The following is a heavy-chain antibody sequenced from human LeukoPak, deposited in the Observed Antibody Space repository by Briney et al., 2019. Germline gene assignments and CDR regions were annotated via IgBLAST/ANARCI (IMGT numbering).Heavy chain of an antibody. J-gene: IGHJ4*02. CDR1: GFTFSGFY. CDR2: ISASGNTM. CDR3: ARDGSGSYDQ. D-gene: IGHD3-10*01. V-gene: IGHV3-11*01. Sequence: PGGSLRLSCAASGFTFSGFYMFWIRQAPGKGLEWISYISASGNTMYYGDSVKGRFTISRDNARNSLYLQMNSLRAEDTAVYYCARDGSGSYDQWGQGTLVTVSS.